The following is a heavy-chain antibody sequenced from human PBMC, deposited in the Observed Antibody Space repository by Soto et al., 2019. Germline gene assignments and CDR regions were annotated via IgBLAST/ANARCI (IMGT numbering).Heavy chain of an antibody. CDR3: TTGLEYSGYVDTWYFYL. D-gene: IGHD5-12*01. V-gene: IGHV3-15*01. CDR1: GFTFSNAW. J-gene: IGHJ2*01. CDR2: IKSKTDGGTT. Sequence: EVQLVESGGGLVKPGGSLRLSCAASGFTFSNAWMSWVRQAPGKGLEWVGRIKSKTDGGTTDYAAPVKGRFTISRDDSKNTLYLQMNSLKTEDTAVYYCTTGLEYSGYVDTWYFYLWGRGTLVTVSS.